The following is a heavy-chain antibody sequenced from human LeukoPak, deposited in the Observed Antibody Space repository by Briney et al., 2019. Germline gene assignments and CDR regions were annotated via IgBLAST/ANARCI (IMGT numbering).Heavy chain of an antibody. J-gene: IGHJ4*02. CDR2: INPNSGGT. D-gene: IGHD6-19*01. V-gene: IGHV1-2*02. CDR1: GYTFTGYY. CDR3: ARGPFTWYSSGWYVN. Sequence: ASVKVSCKASGYTFTGYYMHWVRQAPGQGLEWMGWINPNSGGTNYAQKLQGRVTMTRDTSISTAYMELSRLRSDDTAVYYCARGPFTWYSSGWYVNWGQGTLVTVSS.